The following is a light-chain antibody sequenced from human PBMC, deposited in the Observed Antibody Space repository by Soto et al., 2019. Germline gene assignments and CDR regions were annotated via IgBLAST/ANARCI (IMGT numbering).Light chain of an antibody. V-gene: IGKV3-20*01. Sequence: EIVMTQSPGTLTVYPGERATLSCRASQSLSSGYLAWYQQKFGQAPRLLIYDASRRATGIPERFSGSGSGTDFTLTINRLEPEDFAVYYCQQYGSSPTFGLGTKVDIK. J-gene: IGKJ1*01. CDR1: QSLSSGY. CDR3: QQYGSSPT. CDR2: DAS.